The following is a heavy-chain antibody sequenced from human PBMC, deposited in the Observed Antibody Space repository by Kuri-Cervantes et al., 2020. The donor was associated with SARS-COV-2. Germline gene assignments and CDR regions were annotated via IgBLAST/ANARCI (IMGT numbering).Heavy chain of an antibody. D-gene: IGHD1-26*01. V-gene: IGHV3-30*02. CDR1: GFTFSSYG. CDR2: IRYDGSNK. CDR3: ARVRIEWELPEGFDP. J-gene: IGHJ5*02. Sequence: GGSLRLSCAASGFTFSSYGMHWARQAPGKGLEWVAFIRYDGSNKYYADSVKGRFTISRDNSKNTLYLQMNSLRAEDTAVYYCARVRIEWELPEGFDPWGQGTLVTVSS.